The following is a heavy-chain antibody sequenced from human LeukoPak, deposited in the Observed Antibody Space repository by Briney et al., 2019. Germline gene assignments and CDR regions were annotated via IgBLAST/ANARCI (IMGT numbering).Heavy chain of an antibody. CDR1: GGSFSGYY. CDR3: ARASGYSGYDFGY. CDR2: INHSGST. D-gene: IGHD5-12*01. V-gene: IGHV4-34*01. Sequence: KPSETLSLTCAVYGGSFSGYYWSWIRQPPGKGLEWIGEINHSGSTNYNPSLKSRVTISVDTSKNQFSLKLSSVTAADTAVYYCARASGYSGYDFGYWGQGTLVTVSS. J-gene: IGHJ4*02.